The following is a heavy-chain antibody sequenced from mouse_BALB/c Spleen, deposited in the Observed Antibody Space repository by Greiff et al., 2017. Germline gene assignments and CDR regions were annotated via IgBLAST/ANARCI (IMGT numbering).Heavy chain of an antibody. V-gene: IGHV1-69*02. D-gene: IGHD4-1*01. CDR2: IYPSDSYT. J-gene: IGHJ3*01. CDR3: TRLAGTGGFAY. CDR1: GYTFTSYW. Sequence: QVQLKQPGAELVRPGASVKLSCKASGYTFTSYWINWVKQRPGQGLEWIGNIYPSDSYTNYNQKFKDKATLTVDKSSSTAYMQLSSPTSEDSAVYYCTRLAGTGGFAYWGQGTLVTVSA.